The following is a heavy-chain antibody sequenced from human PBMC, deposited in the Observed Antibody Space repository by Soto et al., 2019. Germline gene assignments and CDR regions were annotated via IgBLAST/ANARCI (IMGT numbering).Heavy chain of an antibody. CDR3: AKSGTVGAAYFDV. CDR1: GGSFRGYY. D-gene: IGHD1-26*01. V-gene: IGHV4-34*01. Sequence: QVQLQQWGAGLLKPQETLSLTCGVYGGSFRGYYWSWIRQPPGKGLEWIAEINHSGGTNYNPSLNSRVTISADTSKNQFSLRLTSVTAADTAVYYCAKSGTVGAAYFDVWGQGTMVTVSS. CDR2: INHSGGT. J-gene: IGHJ3*01.